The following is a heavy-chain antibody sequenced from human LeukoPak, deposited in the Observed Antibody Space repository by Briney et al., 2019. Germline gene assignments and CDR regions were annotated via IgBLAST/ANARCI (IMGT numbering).Heavy chain of an antibody. Sequence: GGSLRLSCAASGFTVSSNYMSWVRQAPGKGLEWVAVILHDGSNEYYADSVKGRFTISRDNSKNTLYLQMNSLRAEDTAVYYCAKVLWIQLWLLPPDYWGQGTLVTASS. CDR2: ILHDGSNE. CDR3: AKVLWIQLWLLPPDY. D-gene: IGHD5-18*01. CDR1: GFTVSSNY. V-gene: IGHV3-30*18. J-gene: IGHJ4*02.